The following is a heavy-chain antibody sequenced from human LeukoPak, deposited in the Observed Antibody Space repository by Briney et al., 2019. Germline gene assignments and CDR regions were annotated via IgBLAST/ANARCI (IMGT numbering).Heavy chain of an antibody. CDR3: AKDHSYDFWSGYIAPYYYYGMDV. CDR2: ISWNSGSI. D-gene: IGHD3-3*01. V-gene: IGHV3-9*01. J-gene: IGHJ6*02. Sequence: PWGSLRLSCAASGFTFDDYAMHWVRQAPGKGLEWVSGISWNSGSIGYADSVKGRFTISRDNAKNSLYLQMNSLRAEDTALYYCAKDHSYDFWSGYIAPYYYYGMDVWGQGTTVTVSS. CDR1: GFTFDDYA.